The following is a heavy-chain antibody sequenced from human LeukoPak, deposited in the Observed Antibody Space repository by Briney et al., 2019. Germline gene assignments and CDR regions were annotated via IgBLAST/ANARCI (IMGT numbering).Heavy chain of an antibody. CDR1: GGSFSGYY. Sequence: SETLSLTCAVYGGSFSGYYWSWIRQPAGKGLEWIGRIYTSGSTNYNPSLKSRVTMSVDTSKNQFSLKLSSVTAADTAVYYCAREGQLWPSFDYWGQGTLVTVSS. D-gene: IGHD5-18*01. V-gene: IGHV4-4*07. CDR2: IYTSGST. CDR3: AREGQLWPSFDY. J-gene: IGHJ4*02.